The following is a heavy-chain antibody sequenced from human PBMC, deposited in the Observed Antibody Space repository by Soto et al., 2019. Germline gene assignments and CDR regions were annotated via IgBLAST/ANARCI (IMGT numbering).Heavy chain of an antibody. V-gene: IGHV4-30-2*01. D-gene: IGHD3-10*01. CDR3: ARKVGRTRGDAYYCYGMDV. Sequence: PSETLSLTCAVSGGSISSGGYSWSWIRQPPGKGLEWIGYIYHSGSTYYNPSLKSRVTISVDTSKNQFSLKLSSVTAADTAVYYCARKVGRTRGDAYYCYGMDVWGRGTTVTVSS. J-gene: IGHJ6*02. CDR2: IYHSGST. CDR1: GGSISSGGYS.